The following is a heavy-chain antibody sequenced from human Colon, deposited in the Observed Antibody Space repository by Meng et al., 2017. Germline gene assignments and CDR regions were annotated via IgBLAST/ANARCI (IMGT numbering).Heavy chain of an antibody. Sequence: VVLGESGGGVVQPGGSLRLCCAASGFTFGSFAMHWVRQSPGKGLEWVAGISYDGSHKFYADSVKGRFAISRDNSENTLFLQMSSLRAEDTALYYCTRDYNDGSGRFDIWGQGTLVTVSS. CDR1: GFTFGSFA. J-gene: IGHJ4*02. V-gene: IGHV3-30*15. CDR2: ISYDGSHK. D-gene: IGHD3-22*01. CDR3: TRDYNDGSGRFDI.